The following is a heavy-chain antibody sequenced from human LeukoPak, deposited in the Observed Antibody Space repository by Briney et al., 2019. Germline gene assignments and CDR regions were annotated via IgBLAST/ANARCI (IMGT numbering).Heavy chain of an antibody. CDR3: ARDRDYDILTGFENWFDP. D-gene: IGHD3-9*01. CDR1: GYTFTSYG. CDR2: ISANNGNT. J-gene: IGHJ5*02. Sequence: ASVKVSCKASGYTFTSYGISWVRQAPGQGLEWMGWISANNGNTNYAQKLQGRVTMTTDTSTSTAYMELRSLRSDDTAVYYCARDRDYDILTGFENWFDPWGQGTLVTVSS. V-gene: IGHV1-18*04.